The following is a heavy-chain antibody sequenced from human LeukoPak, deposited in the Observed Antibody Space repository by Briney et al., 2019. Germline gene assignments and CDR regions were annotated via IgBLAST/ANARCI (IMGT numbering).Heavy chain of an antibody. D-gene: IGHD1-1*01. CDR2: IVVGRGNT. J-gene: IGHJ6*02. CDR1: GFTFTSSA. Sequence: GASVKVSCKASGFTFTSSAVQWVRQARGQRLEWIGWIVVGRGNTNYAQKFQERVTITRDMSTSTAYMELSSLRSEDTAVYYCAAPGTGTPYYYYGMDVWGQGTTVTVSS. CDR3: AAPGTGTPYYYYGMDV. V-gene: IGHV1-58*01.